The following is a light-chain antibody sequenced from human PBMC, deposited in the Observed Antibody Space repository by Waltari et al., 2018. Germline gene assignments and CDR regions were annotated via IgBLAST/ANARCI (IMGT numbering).Light chain of an antibody. V-gene: IGKV3-20*01. CDR2: GAS. Sequence: EIVLTKSPGTLSLSPGERATLSCRASQSVSRYLAWYQQKPGQAPRLLIYGASTRAAGIPDRFSGSGSGTDFSLTISRLEAEDFAVYYCQHHVRLPATFGQGTKVEIK. J-gene: IGKJ1*01. CDR1: QSVSRY. CDR3: QHHVRLPAT.